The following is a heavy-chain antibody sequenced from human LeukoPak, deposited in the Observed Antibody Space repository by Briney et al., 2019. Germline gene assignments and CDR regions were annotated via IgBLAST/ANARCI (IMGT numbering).Heavy chain of an antibody. V-gene: IGHV5-51*01. J-gene: IGHJ4*02. CDR1: GYTFSIYW. CDR3: ARLGTAIVARYFDF. CDR2: IYPGDADT. D-gene: IGHD5-18*01. Sequence: GESLKISCKASGYTFSIYWIGWVRQMPGKDLEWMGTIYPGDADTRYSPSFQGQVSISADKSTNTASVQWSSLKASDTAICYCARLGTAIVARYFDFSGQRTLVTASS.